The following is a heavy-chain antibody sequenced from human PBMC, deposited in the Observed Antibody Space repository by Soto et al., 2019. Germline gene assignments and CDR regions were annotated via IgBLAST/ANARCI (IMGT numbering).Heavy chain of an antibody. J-gene: IGHJ6*02. CDR2: VYHTGNA. V-gene: IGHV4-30-2*01. CDR1: GGSITTAGYS. CDR3: ASRPFYYYGLDV. Sequence: SETLSLTCTVSGGSITTAGYSWSWIRQPPGKALEWIGYVYHTGNAYPKPSLKSRVTISLDRSKNQFSLKMTSVTAADTALYYCASRPFYYYGLDVWGQGTTVTFSS.